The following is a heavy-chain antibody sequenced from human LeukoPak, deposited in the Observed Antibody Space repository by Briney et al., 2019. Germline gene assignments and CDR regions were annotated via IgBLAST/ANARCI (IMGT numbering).Heavy chain of an antibody. V-gene: IGHV3-48*03. CDR2: ISSSGSTI. J-gene: IGHJ4*02. CDR1: GFTFSSYE. CDR3: ARGAETGYDY. D-gene: IGHD3-9*01. Sequence: GGSLRLSCAASGFTFSSYEMNWVRQVPGKGLEWVSYISSSGSTIYYADSVKGRFTISRDNAKNSLYLQMNSLRAEDTAVYYCARGAETGYDYWGQGTLVTVSS.